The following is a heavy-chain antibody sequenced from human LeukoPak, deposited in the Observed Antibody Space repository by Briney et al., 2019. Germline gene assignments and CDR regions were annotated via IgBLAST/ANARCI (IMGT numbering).Heavy chain of an antibody. D-gene: IGHD5-12*01. CDR3: ARDLGGYARNAFDI. CDR1: GASISNYY. J-gene: IGHJ3*02. V-gene: IGHV4-59*12. CDR2: IYHSGST. Sequence: SETLSLTCTVSGASISNYYWSWIRQPPGEGLEWIGYIYHSGSTYYNPSLKSRVTISVDRSKNQFSLKLSSVTAADTAVYYCARDLGGYARNAFDIWGQGTMVTVSS.